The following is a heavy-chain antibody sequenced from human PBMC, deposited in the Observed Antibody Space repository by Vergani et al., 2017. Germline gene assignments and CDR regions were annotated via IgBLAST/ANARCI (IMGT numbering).Heavy chain of an antibody. CDR3: ARSGYCAHGVCYMTYYYYIDV. CDR1: GFTLSSHA. Sequence: QVQLEESGGGVVQPGRSRRLSCAGSGFTLSSHAMHWVRPAPGKGLEWVAFIWYDGSKEYYADSGKGRFTISRDNSKNTLYLQMNNLRAADTAVYYCARSGYCAHGVCYMTYYYYIDVWGKGTAVTVSS. CDR2: IWYDGSKE. V-gene: IGHV3-33*01. J-gene: IGHJ6*03. D-gene: IGHD2-8*01.